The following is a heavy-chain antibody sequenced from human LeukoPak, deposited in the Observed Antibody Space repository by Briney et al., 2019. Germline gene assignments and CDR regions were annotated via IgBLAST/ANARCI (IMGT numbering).Heavy chain of an antibody. Sequence: ASVKVSCKASGYTFTGYYMHWVRQAPGQGLEWMGWINPNSGGTNYAQKFQGRVTMTRDTSISTAYMELSRLRSDDTAVYYCAKDSDSGSHEFDYWGQGTLVTVSS. CDR2: INPNSGGT. V-gene: IGHV1-2*02. CDR3: AKDSDSGSHEFDY. D-gene: IGHD1-26*01. J-gene: IGHJ4*02. CDR1: GYTFTGYY.